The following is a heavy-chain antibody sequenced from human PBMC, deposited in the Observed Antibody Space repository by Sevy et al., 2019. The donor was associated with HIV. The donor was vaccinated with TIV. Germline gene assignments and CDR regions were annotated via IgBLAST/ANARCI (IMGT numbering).Heavy chain of an antibody. Sequence: ASVKVFCKVSGKSLTAFSMNWVRQAPGKGLEWMGSFDPEDGETIYAQKLQGRLTMTEDTSTDTAYMELSRLRSEDTAVYYCATTKDYYETSGSPFDYWGQGTLVTVSS. V-gene: IGHV1-24*01. CDR3: ATTKDYYETSGSPFDY. CDR1: GKSLTAFS. CDR2: FDPEDGET. J-gene: IGHJ4*02. D-gene: IGHD3-22*01.